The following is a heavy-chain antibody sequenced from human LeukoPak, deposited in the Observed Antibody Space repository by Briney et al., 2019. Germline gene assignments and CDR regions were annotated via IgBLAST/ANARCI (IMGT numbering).Heavy chain of an antibody. CDR1: GDSISSSNW. CDR3: ARDSANGSSWYFDY. D-gene: IGHD6-13*01. J-gene: IGHJ4*02. V-gene: IGHV4-4*02. CDR2: ISHSGST. Sequence: PSETLSLTCAVSGDSISSSNWWNWVRQPPGKGLEWIGEISHSGSTSYSPSLKSRVTMSVDKSKNQFSLNLNSVTAADTAVYYCARDSANGSSWYFDYWGQGTLVTVSS.